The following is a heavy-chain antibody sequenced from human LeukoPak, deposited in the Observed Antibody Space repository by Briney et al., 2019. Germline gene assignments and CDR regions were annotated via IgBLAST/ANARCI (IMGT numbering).Heavy chain of an antibody. CDR2: IITYNANT. CDR1: GYSFTSYG. Sequence: ASVKVSCKASGYSFTSYGISWVRQARGQGLEWLGWIITYNANTNIAQELQGRVTMTTDTSTSTAYMELRSLRSDDTAVYYCARQYSSGWYEYYGLDVWGQGTTVTVSS. J-gene: IGHJ6*02. V-gene: IGHV1-18*01. CDR3: ARQYSSGWYEYYGLDV. D-gene: IGHD6-19*01.